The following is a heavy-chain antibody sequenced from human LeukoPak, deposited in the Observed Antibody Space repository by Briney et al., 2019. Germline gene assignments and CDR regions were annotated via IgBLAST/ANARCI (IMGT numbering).Heavy chain of an antibody. D-gene: IGHD1-1*01. CDR2: ISISGGGT. J-gene: IGHJ4*02. V-gene: IGHV3-23*01. CDR1: GFTFSSSG. CDR3: VQVFSADTFPFDY. Sequence: GGSLRQTCAASGFTFSSSGMSWVRQAPGRGLEWISTISISGGGTYYADSVKGRFTISRDNSRNTLYLDMNSVRAEDTAVYYCVQVFSADTFPFDYWGQGTQVTVSS.